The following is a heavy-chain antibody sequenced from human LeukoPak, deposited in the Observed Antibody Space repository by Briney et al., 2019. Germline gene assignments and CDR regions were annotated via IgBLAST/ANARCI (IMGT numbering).Heavy chain of an antibody. Sequence: PSETLSLTCTVSGDSISSGYYWGWIRQPAGKGLEWIGRIYTSGSTNYNPSLKSRVTMSVDTSKNQFSLKLSSMTAADTAVYYCAREEVGTPMVSSWGQGTLVTVSS. CDR1: GDSISSGYY. V-gene: IGHV4-4*07. CDR3: AREEVGTPMVSS. CDR2: IYTSGST. J-gene: IGHJ5*02. D-gene: IGHD5-18*01.